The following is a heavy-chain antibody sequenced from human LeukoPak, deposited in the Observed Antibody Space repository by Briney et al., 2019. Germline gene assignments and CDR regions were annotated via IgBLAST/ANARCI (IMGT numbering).Heavy chain of an antibody. CDR3: VKGLGNSGWSPFAF. CDR1: GFSFDNSG. V-gene: IGHV3-64D*06. CDR2: INEIGTTT. Sequence: GRSLRLSCSASGFSFDNSGMHWARQAPGKGLDYISSINEIGTTTYYADSVKGRFTISRENSNNTLYLQMSSLRPEDTALYYCVKGLGNSGWSPFAFWGQGTLVTVSS. J-gene: IGHJ4*02. D-gene: IGHD6-19*01.